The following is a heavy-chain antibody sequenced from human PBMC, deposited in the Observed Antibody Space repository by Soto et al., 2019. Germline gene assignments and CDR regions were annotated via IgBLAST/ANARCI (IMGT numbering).Heavy chain of an antibody. J-gene: IGHJ6*02. CDR3: ARRRCSSTSCYYYYGMDV. CDR2: INPNSGGT. D-gene: IGHD2-2*01. CDR1: GYTFTGYY. Sequence: ASVKVSCKASGYTFTGYYMHWVRQAPGQGLEWMGWINPNSGGTNYAQKFQGRVTMTRDTSISTAYMELSRLRSDDTAVYYCARRRCSSTSCYYYYGMDVWGQGTTVTVSS. V-gene: IGHV1-2*02.